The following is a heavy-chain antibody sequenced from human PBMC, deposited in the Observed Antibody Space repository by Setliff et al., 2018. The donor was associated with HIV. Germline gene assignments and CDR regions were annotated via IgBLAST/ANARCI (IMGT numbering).Heavy chain of an antibody. Sequence: SETLSLTCTVSGGSISSGSYYWSWIRQPAGKGLEWIGHIYTSGSTNYNPSLKSRVTISVDTSKSQFSLKLSSVTAADTAVYYCARDRRSIFGVDTKNWFDPWGQGTLVTVSS. V-gene: IGHV4-61*09. J-gene: IGHJ5*02. CDR1: GGSISSGSYY. CDR3: ARDRRSIFGVDTKNWFDP. D-gene: IGHD3-3*01. CDR2: IYTSGST.